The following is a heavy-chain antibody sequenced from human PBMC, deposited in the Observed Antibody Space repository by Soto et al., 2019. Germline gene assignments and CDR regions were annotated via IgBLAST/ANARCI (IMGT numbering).Heavy chain of an antibody. V-gene: IGHV3-23*01. CDR3: AKDAYYDSSGYFDY. Sequence: GGSLRLSCAASGFTFSSYSMNWVRQAPGKGLEWVSAISGSGGSTYYADSVKGRFTISRDNSKNTLCLQMNSLRAEDTAVYYCAKDAYYDSSGYFDYWGQGTLVTVSS. CDR1: GFTFSSYS. D-gene: IGHD3-22*01. J-gene: IGHJ4*02. CDR2: ISGSGGST.